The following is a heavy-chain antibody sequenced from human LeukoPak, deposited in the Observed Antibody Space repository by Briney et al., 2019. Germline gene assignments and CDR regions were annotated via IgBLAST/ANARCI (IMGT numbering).Heavy chain of an antibody. D-gene: IGHD1-26*01. V-gene: IGHV1-2*06. CDR1: GYTFTGHY. J-gene: IGHJ5*02. CDR3: ARDNGVGATTVWFDP. CDR2: IDPKSGDT. Sequence: ASVKVSCKASGYTFTGHYMHWVRQAPGQGLEWMGRIDPKSGDTNYAQKFQGRVTLTRDTSISTAYMELYRLRSDDTAVYYCARDNGVGATTVWFDPWGQGSLVTVSS.